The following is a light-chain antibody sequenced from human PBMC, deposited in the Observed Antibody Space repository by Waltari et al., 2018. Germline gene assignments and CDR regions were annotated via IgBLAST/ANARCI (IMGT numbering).Light chain of an antibody. CDR1: SGHSSNI. V-gene: IGLV4-69*01. CDR3: ETGGHGTWV. Sequence: QLVLTQSPSASASLGASVKLTCTLSSGHSSNIIAWLQQQPGKGPRYLMKVNSDGSNRKGDVLTDGSSWSSSGAERYLTISSLQSEDEADYYCETGGHGTWVFGGGTKLTVL. CDR2: VNSDGSN. J-gene: IGLJ3*02.